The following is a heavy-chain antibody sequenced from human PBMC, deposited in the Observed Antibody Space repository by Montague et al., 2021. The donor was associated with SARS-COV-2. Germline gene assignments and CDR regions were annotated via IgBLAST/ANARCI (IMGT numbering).Heavy chain of an antibody. Sequence: SLRLSCAASGFTFSSYALHWVRQAPGKGLEWVALISYDGSNKYYXDSVKGRFTISRDNSKNTLYLQMNSLRAEDTAVYYCARDRPYYYGSGIPGYYGMDVWGQGTTVTVSS. V-gene: IGHV3-30*04. CDR1: GFTFSSYA. J-gene: IGHJ6*02. D-gene: IGHD3-10*01. CDR2: ISYDGSNK. CDR3: ARDRPYYYGSGIPGYYGMDV.